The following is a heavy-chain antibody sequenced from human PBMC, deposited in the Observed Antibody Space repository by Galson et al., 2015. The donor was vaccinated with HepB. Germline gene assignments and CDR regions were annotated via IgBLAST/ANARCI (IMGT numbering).Heavy chain of an antibody. D-gene: IGHD4-23*01. CDR2: ISAYNGNT. CDR3: ARSLPAHEIDYGGNSDGADFDY. CDR1: GSTFTSYG. J-gene: IGHJ4*02. Sequence: SVKVSCKASGSTFTSYGISWVRQAPGQGLEWMGWISAYNGNTNYAQKLQGRVTMTTDTSTSTAYMELRSLRSDDTAVYYCARSLPAHEIDYGGNSDGADFDYWGQGTLVTVSS. V-gene: IGHV1-18*04.